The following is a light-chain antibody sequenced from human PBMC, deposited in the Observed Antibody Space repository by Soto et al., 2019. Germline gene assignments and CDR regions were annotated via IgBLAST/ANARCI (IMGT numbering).Light chain of an antibody. CDR2: EVS. CDR3: SSYTSSSTFYV. J-gene: IGLJ1*01. Sequence: QSLLTQPASVSWSPGQSITISCTGTSSDVGGYNYVSWYQHHPGKAPKLMIYEVSNRPSGVSNRFSGSKSGNTASLPISGLQAEDEAAYHCSSYTSSSTFYVFGTGTKVT. V-gene: IGLV2-14*01. CDR1: SSDVGGYNY.